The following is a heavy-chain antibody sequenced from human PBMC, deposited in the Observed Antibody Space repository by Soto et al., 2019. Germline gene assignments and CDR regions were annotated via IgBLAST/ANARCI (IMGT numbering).Heavy chain of an antibody. D-gene: IGHD2-15*01. CDR1: GGTFSSYA. J-gene: IGHJ4*02. CDR3: ARMVEGKPFDY. CDR2: ISAYNDTT. Sequence: ASVKVSCKTSGGTFSSYAISWVRQAPGQGLEWMGWISAYNDTTTYAQKLQGRVTMTTDTSTSTAYMELRSLRSDDTAVYYCARMVEGKPFDYWGQGTRVTVLL. V-gene: IGHV1-18*01.